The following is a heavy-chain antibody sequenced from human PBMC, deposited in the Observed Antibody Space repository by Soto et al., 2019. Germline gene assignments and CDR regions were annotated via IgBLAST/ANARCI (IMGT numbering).Heavy chain of an antibody. CDR2: IIPIFGTA. CDR3: ARVRVRFLEWLGSEG. CDR1: GGTFGSYA. Sequence: QVQLVQSGAEVKKPGSSVKVSCKASGGTFGSYAFSWVRQAPGQGLERMGGIIPIFGTANYAQKFQGRVTITADESTSTAYMELSSLRSEDTAVYYCARVRVRFLEWLGSEGWGQGTLVTVSS. D-gene: IGHD3-3*01. J-gene: IGHJ4*02. V-gene: IGHV1-69*12.